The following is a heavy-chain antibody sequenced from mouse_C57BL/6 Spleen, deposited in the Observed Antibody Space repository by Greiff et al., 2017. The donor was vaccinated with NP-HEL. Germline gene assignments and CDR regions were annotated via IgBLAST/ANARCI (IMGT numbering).Heavy chain of an antibody. J-gene: IGHJ4*01. CDR3: ARGRTYYGYEYYYAMDY. CDR1: GYTFTGYW. CDR2: ILPGSGST. Sequence: QVQLQQSGAELMKPGASVKLSCKATGYTFTGYWIEWVKQRPGHGLEWIGEILPGSGSTNYNEKFKGKATFTADTSSNTAYMQLSSLTTEDSAIYYCARGRTYYGYEYYYAMDYWGQGTSVTVSS. V-gene: IGHV1-9*01. D-gene: IGHD2-9*01.